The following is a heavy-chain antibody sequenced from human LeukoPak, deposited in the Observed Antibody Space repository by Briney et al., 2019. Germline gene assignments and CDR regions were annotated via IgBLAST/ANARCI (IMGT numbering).Heavy chain of an antibody. D-gene: IGHD3-10*01. CDR2: FDPEDGET. CDR1: GYTLTELS. CDR3: ATSPTMVRGVTFDY. V-gene: IGHV1-24*01. J-gene: IGHJ4*02. Sequence: ASVKVSCKVSGYTLTELSMHWVRQAPGKGLEWMGGFDPEDGETIYAQKFQGRVTMTEDTSTDTAYMELSSLRSEDTAVHYCATSPTMVRGVTFDYWGQGTLVTVSS.